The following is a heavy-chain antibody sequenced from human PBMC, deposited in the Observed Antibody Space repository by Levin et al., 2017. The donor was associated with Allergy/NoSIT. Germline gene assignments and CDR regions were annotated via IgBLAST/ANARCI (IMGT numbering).Heavy chain of an antibody. J-gene: IGHJ3*02. V-gene: IGHV3-30-3*01. CDR2: ISHDGSNK. D-gene: IGHD3-16*01. CDR3: ARGTFHSDSAYYDRGGVGAFDI. Sequence: GESLKISCAASGFTFRNYAMHWVRQAAGKGLEWVAVISHDGSNKYYADSVKGRITVSRDNSKNTLYLQVNSLRMEDTAVYYCARGTFHSDSAYYDRGGVGAFDIWGQGTMVTVSS. CDR1: GFTFRNYA.